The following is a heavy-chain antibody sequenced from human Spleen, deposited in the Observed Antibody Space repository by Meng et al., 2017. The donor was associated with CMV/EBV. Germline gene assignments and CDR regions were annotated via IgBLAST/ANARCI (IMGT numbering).Heavy chain of an antibody. D-gene: IGHD6-13*01. V-gene: IGHV4-59*01. CDR1: GGSISSYY. CDR3: VRLAAAGRSRYYFDY. Sequence: SETLSLTCTVSGGSISSYYWSWIRQPPGKGLEWIGNIYYSRSTNYNPSLKSRVTISVDTSKNQFSLKLSSVTAADTAVYYCVRLAAAGRSRYYFDYWGQGTLVTVSS. J-gene: IGHJ4*02. CDR2: IYYSRST.